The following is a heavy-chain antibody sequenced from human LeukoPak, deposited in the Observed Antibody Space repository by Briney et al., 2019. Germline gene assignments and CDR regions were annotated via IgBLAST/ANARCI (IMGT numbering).Heavy chain of an antibody. V-gene: IGHV3-9*03. CDR1: GFTFDDYA. CDR2: ISWNSGSI. D-gene: IGHD4-23*01. CDR3: AKEYGGNSDDAFDI. J-gene: IGHJ3*02. Sequence: SLRLSCAASGFTFDDYAMHWVRQAPGKGLEWVSGISWNSGSIGYADSVKGRFTISRDNAKNSLYLQMNSLRAEDMALYYCAKEYGGNSDDAFDIWGQGTMVTVSS.